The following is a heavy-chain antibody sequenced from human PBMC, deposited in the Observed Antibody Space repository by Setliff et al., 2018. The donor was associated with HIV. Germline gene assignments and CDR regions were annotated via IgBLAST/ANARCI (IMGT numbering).Heavy chain of an antibody. Sequence: GGSLRLSCVASGLTFNRYWMSWVRQVPGKGLEWVSNTKYDGSESYYGDSVKGRFSISRDYSKNTLYLQMNSLRAEDTAMYYCAKNMPSGDPFEYWGQGTLVTVSS. CDR1: GLTFNRYW. CDR3: AKNMPSGDPFEY. J-gene: IGHJ4*02. V-gene: IGHV3-7*03. CDR2: TKYDGSES. D-gene: IGHD7-27*01.